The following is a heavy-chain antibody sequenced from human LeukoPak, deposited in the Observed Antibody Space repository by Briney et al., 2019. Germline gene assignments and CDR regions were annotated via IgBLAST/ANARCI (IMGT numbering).Heavy chain of an antibody. V-gene: IGHV3-21*01. Sequence: GGSLRLSCAASGFTFSSYSMNWVRQAPGKGPEWVSSISSSSYIYYADSVKGRFTISRDNAKNSLYLQMNSLRAEDTAVYYCARVYSTIFGVVRNWFDPWGQGTLVTVSS. D-gene: IGHD3-3*01. CDR3: ARVYSTIFGVVRNWFDP. CDR2: ISSSSYI. CDR1: GFTFSSYS. J-gene: IGHJ5*02.